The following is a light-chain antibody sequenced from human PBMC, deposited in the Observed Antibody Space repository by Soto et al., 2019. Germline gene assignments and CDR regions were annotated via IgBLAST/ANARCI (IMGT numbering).Light chain of an antibody. Sequence: QSALTQPPSASGSPGQSVAISSTGTASDIGGYTFVSWYQQHPGKAPKLLIYDVNKRPSGVPDRFSGSKSGNTASLTVSGLQAEDEADYYCSAHGGTNPYVFGTGTQLTVL. V-gene: IGLV2-8*01. J-gene: IGLJ1*01. CDR3: SAHGGTNPYV. CDR1: ASDIGGYTF. CDR2: DVN.